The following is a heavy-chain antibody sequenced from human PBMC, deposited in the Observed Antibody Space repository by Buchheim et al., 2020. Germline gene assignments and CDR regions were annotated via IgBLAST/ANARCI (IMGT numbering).Heavy chain of an antibody. Sequence: QVQLVESGGGVVQPGRSLRLSCAASGFTFSSYGMHWVRQAPGKGLEWVAVISYDGSNKYYADSVKGRFTISRDNSKNTLYLQMNSLRAEDTAVYYCAKDELVYYYDSSGYSPFDYWGQGTL. CDR1: GFTFSSYG. CDR3: AKDELVYYYDSSGYSPFDY. V-gene: IGHV3-30*18. CDR2: ISYDGSNK. J-gene: IGHJ4*02. D-gene: IGHD3-22*01.